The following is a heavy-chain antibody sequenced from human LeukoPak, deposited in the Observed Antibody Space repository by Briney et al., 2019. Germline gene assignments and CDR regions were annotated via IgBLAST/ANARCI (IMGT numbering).Heavy chain of an antibody. CDR1: GFTSSSYE. V-gene: IGHV3-48*03. D-gene: IGHD3-9*01. CDR3: ATLSSYYDILTGYDY. CDR2: ISSSGSTI. Sequence: GGSLRLSCAVSGFTSSSYEMNWVRHAPGKGLEWVSYISSSGSTIYYANSVKGPFTISRDNAKNSLYLQMNSLRAEDTAVYYCATLSSYYDILTGYDYWGQGTLVTVSS. J-gene: IGHJ4*02.